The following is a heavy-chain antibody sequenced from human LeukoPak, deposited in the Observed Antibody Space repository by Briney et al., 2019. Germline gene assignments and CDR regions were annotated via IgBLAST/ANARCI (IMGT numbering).Heavy chain of an antibody. V-gene: IGHV1-18*01. CDR3: ARVAGGYSYGYEGY. CDR1: GYTFTSNG. CDR2: ISVYSGNT. J-gene: IGHJ4*02. Sequence: ASVKVSCKASGYTFTSNGISWVRQAPGQGLGWMGWISVYSGNTNYAQDLQGRVTMTTDTAARTAYMELRSLRSDDTAMYYCARVAGGYSYGYEGYWGQGTLVTVSS. D-gene: IGHD5-18*01.